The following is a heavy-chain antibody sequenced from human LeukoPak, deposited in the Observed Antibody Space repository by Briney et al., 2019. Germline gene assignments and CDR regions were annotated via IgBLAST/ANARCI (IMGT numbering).Heavy chain of an antibody. D-gene: IGHD1-26*01. CDR1: GPSIITYY. CDR3: ARRYSGSYLFDS. Sequence: SACLSLTCTLAGPSIITYYSGSIRQHAGKGLGWSCYIYCGGTTNYDPFLKSRVTISVDTYKNQFSLKLSAVTAADTAVYYCARRYSGSYLFDSWGQGTLVTVSS. V-gene: IGHV4-59*08. J-gene: IGHJ4*02. CDR2: IYCGGTT.